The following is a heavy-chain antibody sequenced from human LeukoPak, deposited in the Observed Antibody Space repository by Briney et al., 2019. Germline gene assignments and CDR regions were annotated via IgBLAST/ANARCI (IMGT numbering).Heavy chain of an antibody. D-gene: IGHD2-8*01. J-gene: IGHJ5*02. CDR1: GGXMSGYF. Sequence: SETLSLTCTVSGGXMSGYFCSWIRQPPGKGLEWIGYIYYSGSTNYNPSLKSRVTISVDTSKNQFSLKLSSVTAADTAVYYCARHPSYCTNGVCYTRWFDPWGQGTLVTVSS. CDR2: IYYSGST. V-gene: IGHV4-59*01. CDR3: ARHPSYCTNGVCYTRWFDP.